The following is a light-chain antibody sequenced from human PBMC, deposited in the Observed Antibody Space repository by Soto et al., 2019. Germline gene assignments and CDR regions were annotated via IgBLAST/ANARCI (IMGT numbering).Light chain of an antibody. J-gene: IGKJ4*01. CDR3: QQRSNWPLT. V-gene: IGKV3-11*01. Sequence: EIVLTQSPATLALPPGERATLSCRASQSVSSNLAWYQQKPGQAPRLLIYDASNRATGIPARFSGSGSGTDFTLTISRLEPEDFAVYYCQQRSNWPLTFGGGTKVEIK. CDR2: DAS. CDR1: QSVSSN.